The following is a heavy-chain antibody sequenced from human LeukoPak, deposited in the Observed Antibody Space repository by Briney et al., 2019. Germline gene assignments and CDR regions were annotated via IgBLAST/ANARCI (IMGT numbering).Heavy chain of an antibody. Sequence: GGSLRPSCAASGFTLSSYGMHWVRQAPGKGLEWVAVIWYDGINKYYGDSVKGRFTISRDNSKNTLYLQMNSLRAEDTAVYYCAKVPVSYSSGLFDYWGQGTLVTVSS. CDR1: GFTLSSYG. CDR2: IWYDGINK. J-gene: IGHJ4*02. CDR3: AKVPVSYSSGLFDY. D-gene: IGHD6-19*01. V-gene: IGHV3-33*06.